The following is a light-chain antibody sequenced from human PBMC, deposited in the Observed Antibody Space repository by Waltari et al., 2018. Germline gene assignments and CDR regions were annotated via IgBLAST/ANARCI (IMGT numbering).Light chain of an antibody. CDR3: QQYNNWPPIT. J-gene: IGKJ5*01. CDR1: QSVSNS. V-gene: IGKV3D-15*01. Sequence: EIVMTQSPPTLSVSPGERATLSCRASQSVSNSLAWYQHRPGRAPRLLIHSASTRAPGIPARFSGSGSETEFTLTISNLQSEDFALYYCQQYNNWPPITFGQETRLEIK. CDR2: SAS.